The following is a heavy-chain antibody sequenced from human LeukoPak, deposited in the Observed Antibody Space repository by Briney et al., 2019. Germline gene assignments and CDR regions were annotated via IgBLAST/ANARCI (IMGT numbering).Heavy chain of an antibody. V-gene: IGHV3-72*01. J-gene: IGHJ4*02. CDR2: IRNKANIYTT. D-gene: IGHD3-22*01. Sequence: GGSLRLSCAASGFTFSDHYMDWVRQAPGKGLEWVGRIRNKANIYTTEYAASVKGRFTISRDDSKNSLYLQMNSLKTEDTAVYYYTRVSLIFGSGYPTWDYFDYWGQGTLVTVSS. CDR1: GFTFSDHY. CDR3: TRVSLIFGSGYPTWDYFDY.